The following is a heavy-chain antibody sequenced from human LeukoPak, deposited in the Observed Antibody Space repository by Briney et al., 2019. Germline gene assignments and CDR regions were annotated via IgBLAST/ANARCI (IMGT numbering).Heavy chain of an antibody. CDR1: GGTFSSYA. J-gene: IGHJ4*02. Sequence: GASVKVSCTASGGTFSSYAISWVRQAPGQGLEWMGRIIPILGIANYAQKFQGRVTITADKSTSTAYMELSSLRSEDTAVYYCARSKYCSSTSCYYFDYWGQGTLVTVSS. D-gene: IGHD2-2*01. CDR2: IIPILGIA. CDR3: ARSKYCSSTSCYYFDY. V-gene: IGHV1-69*04.